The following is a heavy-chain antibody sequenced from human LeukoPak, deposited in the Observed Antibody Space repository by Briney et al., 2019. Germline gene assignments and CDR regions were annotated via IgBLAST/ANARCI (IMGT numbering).Heavy chain of an antibody. V-gene: IGHV3-7*01. CDR2: IKQDGSEK. J-gene: IGHJ4*02. CDR3: ARDRVIESGSIAY. Sequence: GGSLRLSCAASGFTFSNYWMSWVRQAPGKGLEWVANIKQDGSEKYYVDSVKGRFTISRDNAKNSLYLQMNSLRAEDTAVYYCARDRVIESGSIAYWGQGTLVTVSS. D-gene: IGHD3-10*01. CDR1: GFTFSNYW.